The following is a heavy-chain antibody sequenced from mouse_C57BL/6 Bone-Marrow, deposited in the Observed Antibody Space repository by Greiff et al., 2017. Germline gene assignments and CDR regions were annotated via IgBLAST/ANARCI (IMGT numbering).Heavy chain of an antibody. J-gene: IGHJ3*01. D-gene: IGHD2-1*01. CDR1: GYTFTSYG. V-gene: IGHV1-81*01. CDR3: ASGGVYYGTPFAY. CDR2: IYLRSGNT. Sequence: VQLVESGAELARPGASVKLSCKASGYTFTSYGISWVKQRTGQGLEWIGEIYLRSGNTYYNEKFKGQATLTADKSYSTAYMELRSLTSEDSAVYFCASGGVYYGTPFAYWGQGTRVTVSA.